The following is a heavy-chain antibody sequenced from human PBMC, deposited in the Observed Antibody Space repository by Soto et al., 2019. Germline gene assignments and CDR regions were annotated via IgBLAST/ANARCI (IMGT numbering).Heavy chain of an antibody. CDR3: AGGDGYIYGNTFDS. J-gene: IGHJ4*02. D-gene: IGHD5-18*01. CDR1: GFTFNNYA. CDR2: ISYDGSNK. V-gene: IGHV3-30-3*01. Sequence: SLRLSCAASGFTFNNYAMHWVRQAPGKGLEWVAFISYDGSNKYYADSVTGRFTISRDNSRNTLYLQMNSLRAEDTAVYYCAGGDGYIYGNTFDSWGQGTLVTVSS.